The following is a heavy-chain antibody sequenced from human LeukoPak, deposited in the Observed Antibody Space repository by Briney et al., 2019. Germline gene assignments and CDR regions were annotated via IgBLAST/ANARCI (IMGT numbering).Heavy chain of an antibody. D-gene: IGHD3-10*01. J-gene: IGHJ4*02. CDR2: INPNSGGT. V-gene: IGHV1-2*04. CDR3: ARDSITMVRGVLGY. Sequence: VKVSCKASGYTFTGYYMHWVRQAPGQGLEWMGWINPNSGGTNYAQKFQGWVTMTRDTSISTAYMELSRLRSDDTAVYYCARDSITMVRGVLGYWGQGTLVTVSS. CDR1: GYTFTGYY.